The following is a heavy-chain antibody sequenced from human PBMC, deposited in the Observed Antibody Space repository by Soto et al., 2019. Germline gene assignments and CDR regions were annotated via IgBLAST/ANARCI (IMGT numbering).Heavy chain of an antibody. CDR3: AGHFVAVVINGWGS. CDR1: GGSIDRSNYY. Sequence: QLQLQESGPGLVKPSETLSLTCTVSGGSIDRSNYYWDWIRQSPGKGLEWIGTTYYNGNAYYNPSLKSRVTMSVDTSRNQCSLVLCCVTAADTAVYYCAGHFVAVVINGWGSWGEGTLVTVSS. CDR2: TYYNGNA. D-gene: IGHD3-22*01. V-gene: IGHV4-39*01. J-gene: IGHJ5*02.